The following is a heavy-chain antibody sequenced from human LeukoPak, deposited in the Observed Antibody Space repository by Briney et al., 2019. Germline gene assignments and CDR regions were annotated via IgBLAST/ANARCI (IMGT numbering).Heavy chain of an antibody. V-gene: IGHV1-2*02. CDR3: ARSPARKIAAAGTGTFEY. J-gene: IGHJ4*02. D-gene: IGHD6-13*01. Sequence: ASVKVSCKASGYTFTGYYMHWVRQAPGQGLEWMGWINPNSGGTNYAQKFQGRVTMTRDTSISTAYMELSRLRSDDTAVYYCARSPARKIAAAGTGTFEYWGQGTLVTVSS. CDR1: GYTFTGYY. CDR2: INPNSGGT.